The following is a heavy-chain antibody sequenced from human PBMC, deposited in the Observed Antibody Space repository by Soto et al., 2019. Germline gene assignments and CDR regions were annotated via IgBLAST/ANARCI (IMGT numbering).Heavy chain of an antibody. D-gene: IGHD5-12*01. CDR2: ISSSSSYT. V-gene: IGHV3-21*05. Sequence: GGSLRLSCAASGFTFSSYAMSGVRQAPGKGLEWVSYISSSSSYTNYADSVKGRFTISRDHAKNSLYLQMNSLRAEDTAVYYCARGLKGYSGYDYRDADYYYGMEVSGQGTTVTVSS. CDR1: GFTFSSYA. J-gene: IGHJ6*02. CDR3: ARGLKGYSGYDYRDADYYYGMEV.